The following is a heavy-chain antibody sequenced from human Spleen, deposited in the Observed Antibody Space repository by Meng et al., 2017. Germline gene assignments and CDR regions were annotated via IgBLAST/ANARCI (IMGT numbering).Heavy chain of an antibody. D-gene: IGHD3-16*02. CDR3: SREYDYIWGSYPHSGFDY. Sequence: GESLKISCAASGFTFRLYAMTWVRQVPGKGLEWVSAISRSGYSTYFAESVKGRFTISRDNSKNTLYLQMNSLKTEDTAVYYCSREYDYIWGSYPHSGFDYWGQGTLVTVSS. CDR1: GFTFRLYA. J-gene: IGHJ4*02. V-gene: IGHV3-23*01. CDR2: ISRSGYST.